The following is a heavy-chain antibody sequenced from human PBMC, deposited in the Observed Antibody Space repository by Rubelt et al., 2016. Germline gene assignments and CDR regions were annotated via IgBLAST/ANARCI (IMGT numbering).Heavy chain of an antibody. Sequence: QVQLVQSGSELKKPGASVKVSCKASGYTFTGYYMHWVRQAPGQGLEWMGWINPNSGGTNYAQKFRGCVTMTRDTSISTAYMGLSRLGSDDTAVYYCARGSWFRGAFDIWGQGTMVTVSS. D-gene: IGHD6-13*01. CDR1: GYTFTGYY. CDR2: INPNSGGT. V-gene: IGHV1-2*04. J-gene: IGHJ3*02. CDR3: ARGSWFRGAFDI.